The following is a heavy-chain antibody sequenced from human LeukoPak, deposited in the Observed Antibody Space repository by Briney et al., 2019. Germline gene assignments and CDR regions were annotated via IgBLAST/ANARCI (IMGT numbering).Heavy chain of an antibody. CDR2: LNPNSGNT. V-gene: IGHV1-8*01. CDR3: ARRAGRLRDWFDP. CDR1: GYTFTNYD. J-gene: IGHJ5*02. D-gene: IGHD4-17*01. Sequence: ASVKVSCKASGYTFTNYDINRVRQATGQGLEWMGWLNPNSGNTGYAQKFQGRVSMTKNTSINTAYMELSSLRSEDTAVYFCARRAGRLRDWFDPWGQGTLVTVSS.